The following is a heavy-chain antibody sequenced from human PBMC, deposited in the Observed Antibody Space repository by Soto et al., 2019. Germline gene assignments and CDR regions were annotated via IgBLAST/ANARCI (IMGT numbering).Heavy chain of an antibody. CDR1: GGSISSNY. J-gene: IGHJ5*02. CDR2: IYYSGTT. D-gene: IGHD6-13*01. Sequence: KPSETLSLTCTVSGGSISSNYWSWIRQPPGKGQEWIGYIYYSGTTYYNPSLKSRITISIDTSKNQFSLKLSSVTAADTAVYYCATDTDEIAAALSTWGQGTLVTVSS. CDR3: ATDTDEIAAALST. V-gene: IGHV4-59*12.